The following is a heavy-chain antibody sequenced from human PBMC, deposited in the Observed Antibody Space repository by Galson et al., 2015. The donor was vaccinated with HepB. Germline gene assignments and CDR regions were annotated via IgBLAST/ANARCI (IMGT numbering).Heavy chain of an antibody. J-gene: IGHJ6*02. CDR3: ARDRRAADEYSSGWWGGYYYYYYGMDV. D-gene: IGHD6-19*01. CDR2: IYHSGST. Sequence: LEWIGSIYHSGSTYYNPSLKSRVTISVDTSKNQFSLKLSSVTAADTAVYYCARDRRAADEYSSGWWGGYYYYYYGMDVWGQGTTVTVSS. V-gene: IGHV4-38-2*02.